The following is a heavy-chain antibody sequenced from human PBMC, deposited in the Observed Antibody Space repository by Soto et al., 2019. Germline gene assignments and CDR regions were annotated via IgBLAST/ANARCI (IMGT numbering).Heavy chain of an antibody. CDR2: INSDGSST. J-gene: IGHJ3*02. CDR1: GFTFSSYW. D-gene: IGHD3-3*01. Sequence: VQLVESGGGLVQPGGSLRLSCAASGFTFSSYWMHWVRQAPGKGLVWVSRINSDGSSTSYADSVKGRFTISRDNAKNTLYLQMNSLRAEDTAVYYCARGSYDFWSGYYVDIWGQGTMVTVSS. V-gene: IGHV3-74*01. CDR3: ARGSYDFWSGYYVDI.